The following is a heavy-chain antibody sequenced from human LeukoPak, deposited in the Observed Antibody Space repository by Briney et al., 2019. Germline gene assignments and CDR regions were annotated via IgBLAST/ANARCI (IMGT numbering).Heavy chain of an antibody. CDR1: GGSISSGSYY. Sequence: SETLSLTCTVSGGSISSGSYYWSWIRQPAGKGLEWIGRIYTSGNTNYNPSLKSRVTISVDTSKNQFSLKLSSVTAADTAVYYCARDTDSRNWNGLFDHWGQGTLVTVSS. CDR3: ARDTDSRNWNGLFDH. D-gene: IGHD6-13*01. J-gene: IGHJ4*02. V-gene: IGHV4-61*02. CDR2: IYTSGNT.